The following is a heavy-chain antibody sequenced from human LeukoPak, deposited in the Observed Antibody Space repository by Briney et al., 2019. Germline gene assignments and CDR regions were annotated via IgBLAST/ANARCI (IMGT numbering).Heavy chain of an antibody. CDR1: GFTFSGSA. D-gene: IGHD1-26*01. Sequence: GGSLKLSCAASGFTFSGSAMHWVRQASGKGLEWVGRIRSKANSYATAYAASVKGRFTISRDDSKNTAYLQMNGLKTEDTAVYYYTRLGGSYYPAVVDYWGQGTLVTVSS. J-gene: IGHJ4*02. V-gene: IGHV3-73*01. CDR3: TRLGGSYYPAVVDY. CDR2: IRSKANSYAT.